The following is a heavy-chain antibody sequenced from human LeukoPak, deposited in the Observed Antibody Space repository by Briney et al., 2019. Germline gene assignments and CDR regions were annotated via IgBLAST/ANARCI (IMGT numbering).Heavy chain of an antibody. CDR3: ARMCGGSYSGCFDY. CDR2: IYYSGST. Sequence: SETLSLTCAVSGGSISSGGYSWSWIRQPPGKGLEWIGSIYYSGSTYYNPSLKSRVTISVDTSKNQFSLKLSSVTAADTAVYYCARMCGGSYSGCFDYWGQGTLVTVSS. J-gene: IGHJ4*02. V-gene: IGHV4-30-2*03. CDR1: GGSISSGGYS. D-gene: IGHD1-26*01.